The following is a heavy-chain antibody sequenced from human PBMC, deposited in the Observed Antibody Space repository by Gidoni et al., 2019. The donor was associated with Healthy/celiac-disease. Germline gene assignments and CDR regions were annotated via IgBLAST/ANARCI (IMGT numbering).Heavy chain of an antibody. CDR1: GFSFSSYA. Sequence: EVQLLESGGGLVQPGGSLRTSCAASGFSFSSYAMRWVRQPPGKGLEWVSAISGSGGSTSYADSVKGRFTISRDNSKNTLYLQMNSLRAEDTAVYYCAKGSSSWMDHFDYWGQGTLVTVSS. D-gene: IGHD6-13*01. J-gene: IGHJ4*02. CDR2: ISGSGGST. CDR3: AKGSSSWMDHFDY. V-gene: IGHV3-23*01.